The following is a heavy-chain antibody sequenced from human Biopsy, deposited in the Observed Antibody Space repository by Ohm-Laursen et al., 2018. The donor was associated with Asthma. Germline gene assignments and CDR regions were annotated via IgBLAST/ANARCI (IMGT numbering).Heavy chain of an antibody. CDR3: ESFEVVTSILPLDV. D-gene: IGHD2-21*02. V-gene: IGHV3-30*03. CDR2: ISYDGSNK. Sequence: RSLRLSCAASGFTFSRYGMHWVRQAPGKGLEWVAVISYDGSNKYYGDSVQGRFTISRDNSKNTLYLQMNSLRAEDTAVYYCESFEVVTSILPLDVWGQGTTVTVSS. CDR1: GFTFSRYG. J-gene: IGHJ6*02.